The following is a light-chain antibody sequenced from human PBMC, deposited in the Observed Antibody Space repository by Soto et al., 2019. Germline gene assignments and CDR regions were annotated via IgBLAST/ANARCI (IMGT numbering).Light chain of an antibody. CDR1: QSIAVF. CDR3: QQTFNNPT. J-gene: IGKJ3*01. V-gene: IGKV1-39*01. Sequence: DIQMTQSPSSLSASVGDRVTIACRASQSIAVFLNWYQQKPGKAPDLLIYATSSLHSGVTPRFSGSGSGADFNLTISPLQPEDSATYFCQQTFNNPTFGPGT. CDR2: ATS.